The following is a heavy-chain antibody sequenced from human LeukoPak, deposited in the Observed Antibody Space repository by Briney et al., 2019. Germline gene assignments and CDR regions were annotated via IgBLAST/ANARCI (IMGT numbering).Heavy chain of an antibody. CDR2: IYYSGST. CDR1: GGSISSSSYY. CDR3: ARGVRSAAGWFDP. Sequence: SETLSLTCTVSGGSISSSSYYWGWIRQPPGKGLEWIGSIYYSGSTYYNPSLKSRVTISVDTSKNQFSLKLSSVTAADTAVYYCARGVRSAAGWFDPWGQGTLVTVSS. D-gene: IGHD2-15*01. V-gene: IGHV4-39*07. J-gene: IGHJ5*02.